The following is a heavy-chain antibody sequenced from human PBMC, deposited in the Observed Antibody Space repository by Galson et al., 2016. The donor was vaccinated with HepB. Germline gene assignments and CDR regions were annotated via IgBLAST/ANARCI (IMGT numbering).Heavy chain of an antibody. CDR3: ARLASRDGYNYDYYYGMDV. J-gene: IGHJ6*02. CDR2: TYPGDSDT. V-gene: IGHV5-51*01. CDR1: GHSFTNYW. D-gene: IGHD5-24*01. Sequence: QSGAEVKKSGESLKISCKASGHSFTNYWIGWVRQMPGKGLEWMGITYPGDSDTRYSPSFQGQVTISADKSISTAYLQWSSLKASDTAMYYCARLASRDGYNYDYYYGMDVWGQGTTVTVSS.